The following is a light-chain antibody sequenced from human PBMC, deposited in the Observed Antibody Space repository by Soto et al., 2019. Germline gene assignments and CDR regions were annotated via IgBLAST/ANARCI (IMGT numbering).Light chain of an antibody. V-gene: IGKV3-15*01. CDR1: QSVSIN. CDR2: DAS. J-gene: IGKJ2*03. CDR3: QQYNNWPLYS. Sequence: EVVMTQSPATLSVSPGERATLSCRASQSVSINVAWYQQSPGQAPRLLIYDASTRATDIPARFSGSGSGTEFTLTISSLQSEDFAVYYCQQYNNWPLYSFGQGTKLEIK.